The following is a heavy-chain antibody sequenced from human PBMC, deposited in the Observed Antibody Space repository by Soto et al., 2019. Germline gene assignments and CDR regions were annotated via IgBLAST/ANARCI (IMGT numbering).Heavy chain of an antibody. CDR1: GFTFSSYA. CDR3: ARDGNWAYYYYGMDV. D-gene: IGHD7-27*01. V-gene: IGHV3-30-3*01. CDR2: ISYDGSNK. J-gene: IGHJ6*02. Sequence: PXVSLRLSCAASGFTFSSYAMHWVRQAPGKGLEWVAVISYDGSNKYYADSVKGRFTISRDNSKNTLYLQMNSLRAEDTAVYYCARDGNWAYYYYGMDVWGQGTTVTVSS.